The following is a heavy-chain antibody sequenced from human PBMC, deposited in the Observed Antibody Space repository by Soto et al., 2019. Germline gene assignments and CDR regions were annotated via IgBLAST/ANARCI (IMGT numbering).Heavy chain of an antibody. Sequence: VQLVQSGAEVEKPGASVKVSCKASGYTFTSYYMHWVRQAPGQGLEWMGIINPSGGSTTYAQKFQGRVAMTRDTSTSTVYMELSSLRSEDTAVYYCARDHPPNYDFWGGSRFDYWGQGTLVTVSS. CDR2: INPSGGST. CDR1: GYTFTSYY. V-gene: IGHV1-46*01. CDR3: ARDHPPNYDFWGGSRFDY. D-gene: IGHD3-3*01. J-gene: IGHJ4*02.